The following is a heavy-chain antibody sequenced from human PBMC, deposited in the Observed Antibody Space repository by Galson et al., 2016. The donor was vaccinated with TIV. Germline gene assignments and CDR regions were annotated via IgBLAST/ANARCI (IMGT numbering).Heavy chain of an antibody. CDR3: ARDKSGYDSVDYFYYYMDV. D-gene: IGHD5-12*01. CDR2: IYYTGST. CDR1: DVSINTYY. V-gene: IGHV4-59*01. J-gene: IGHJ6*03. Sequence: TLSLTCTVSDVSINTYYWSWIRQPPGKGLEWIGHIYYTGSTDYNPSLKSRVTLSIDRSRNQFSLKLSSVTAADTAVYFCARDKSGYDSVDYFYYYMDVWGKGTTVTVSS.